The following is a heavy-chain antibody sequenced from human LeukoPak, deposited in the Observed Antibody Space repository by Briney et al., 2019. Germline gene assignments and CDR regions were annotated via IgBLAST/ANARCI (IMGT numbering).Heavy chain of an antibody. Sequence: PSETLSLTCSVSGGSISSSSYYWGWIRRPPGKGLEWIGSIYYSGSTCYNPSLKSRVTISVDTSKNQFSLKLSSVTAADTAVYYCARRLRIAARPSPFDYWGQGTLVTVSS. V-gene: IGHV4-39*01. CDR2: IYYSGST. J-gene: IGHJ4*02. CDR3: ARRLRIAARPSPFDY. D-gene: IGHD6-6*01. CDR1: GGSISSSSYY.